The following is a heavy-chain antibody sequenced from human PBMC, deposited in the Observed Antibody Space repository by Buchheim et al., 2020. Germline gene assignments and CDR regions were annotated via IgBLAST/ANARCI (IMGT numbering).Heavy chain of an antibody. J-gene: IGHJ4*02. V-gene: IGHV4-61*02. CDR3: ARGSQRPDY. CDR2: IFSSGST. Sequence: QVQLQESGPGLVKPSQTLSLTCSVSGGSISSDGYYWSWIRQPAGKGLEWIGRIFSSGSTNYNPSLKSRVTISVDTSKNKVSLKLSSVTAADTAVYYCARGSQRPDYWGQGTL. CDR1: GGSISSDGYY.